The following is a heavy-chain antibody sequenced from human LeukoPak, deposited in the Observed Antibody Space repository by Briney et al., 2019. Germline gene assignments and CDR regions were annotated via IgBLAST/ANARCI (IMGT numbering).Heavy chain of an antibody. Sequence: SETLSLTCTVSGGSISSYYWSWIRQPPGKGLEWIGYIYYSGSTNYNPSLKSRVTISVDTSKNQFSLKLSSVTAADTAVYYCAREGHLYYDSSGYSYYFDYWGQGTLVTVSS. CDR1: GGSISSYY. V-gene: IGHV4-59*01. CDR3: AREGHLYYDSSGYSYYFDY. CDR2: IYYSGST. D-gene: IGHD3-22*01. J-gene: IGHJ4*02.